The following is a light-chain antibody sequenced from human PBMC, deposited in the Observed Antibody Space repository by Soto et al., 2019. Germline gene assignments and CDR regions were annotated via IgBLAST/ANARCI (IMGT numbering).Light chain of an antibody. CDR2: SNN. CDR1: SSNIGSKT. CDR3: AAWDVSLNGYV. Sequence: QSVLTQPPSTSGTPGQRGTLSCSGSSSNIGSKTVNWYQQLPGTAPKLHIYSNNQRPSGVSDRFSGSKSGTSASLAISGLQSEDEADYYCAAWDVSLNGYVFGTGTKLTVL. V-gene: IGLV1-44*01. J-gene: IGLJ1*01.